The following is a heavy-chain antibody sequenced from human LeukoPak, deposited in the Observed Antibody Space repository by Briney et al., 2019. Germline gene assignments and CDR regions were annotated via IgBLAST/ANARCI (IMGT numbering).Heavy chain of an antibody. CDR2: IYYSGST. CDR3: ARHGPHYDFWSGYYLGAFDI. V-gene: IGHV4-59*08. J-gene: IGHJ3*02. D-gene: IGHD3-3*01. Sequence: SETLSLTCTVSGGSISSYYWSWIRQPSGKGLEWIGYIYYSGSTNYNPSLKSRVTISVDTSKNQFSLKLSSVTAADTAVYYCARHGPHYDFWSGYYLGAFDIWGQGTMVTVSS. CDR1: GGSISSYY.